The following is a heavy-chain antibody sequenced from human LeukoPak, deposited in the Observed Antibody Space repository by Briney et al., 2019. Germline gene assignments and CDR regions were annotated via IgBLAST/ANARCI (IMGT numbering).Heavy chain of an antibody. V-gene: IGHV1-2*06. Sequence: VASVKVSCKASGYTFTGYYMHWVRQAPGQGLEWMGRINPNSGGTNYAQKFQGRVTMTRDTSISTAYMELSRLRSDDTAVYYCAREYYYDSSGYPDDWFDPWGQGTLVTVSS. D-gene: IGHD3-22*01. CDR2: INPNSGGT. CDR1: GYTFTGYY. J-gene: IGHJ5*02. CDR3: AREYYYDSSGYPDDWFDP.